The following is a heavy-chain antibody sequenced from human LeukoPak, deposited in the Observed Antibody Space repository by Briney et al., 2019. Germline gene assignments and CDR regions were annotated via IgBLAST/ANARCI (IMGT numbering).Heavy chain of an antibody. Sequence: SETLSLTCTVSGGSISSYYWSWIRQPARKGLEWIGRIYTTGIANYNPSLKSRLTISVDKSKNQFSLKLSSVTAADTAVYYCARDRTSGVDYWGQGTLVTVSS. D-gene: IGHD2-8*01. J-gene: IGHJ4*02. CDR3: ARDRTSGVDY. CDR2: IYTTGIA. CDR1: GGSISSYY. V-gene: IGHV4-4*07.